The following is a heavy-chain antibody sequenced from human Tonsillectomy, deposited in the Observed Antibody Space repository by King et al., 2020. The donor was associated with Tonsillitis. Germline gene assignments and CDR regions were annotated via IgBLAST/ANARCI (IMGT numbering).Heavy chain of an antibody. D-gene: IGHD2-2*01. J-gene: IGHJ3*02. Sequence: HVKLVESGGGVVQPGRSLRLSCAASGFLFNSYAIHWVRQAPGKGLEWVTVISDDGNKKYYADSVKGRFTISRDNFKNTLYLQMNSLRAEDTAIYYCARDTHKYSASWSYAFHIWGQGTLVTVSS. CDR1: GFLFNSYA. V-gene: IGHV3-30-3*01. CDR3: ARDTHKYSASWSYAFHI. CDR2: ISDDGNKK.